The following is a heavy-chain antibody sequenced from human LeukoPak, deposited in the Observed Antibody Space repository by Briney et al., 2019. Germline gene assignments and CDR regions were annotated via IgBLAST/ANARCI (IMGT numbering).Heavy chain of an antibody. D-gene: IGHD5-12*01. Sequence: GPLRLSCTASGFTFGDYAMSWVRQAPGKGLEWVGFIRSKAYGGTTEYAASVKGRFTISRDDSKSIAYLQMNSLKTEDTAVYYCTRDRGGGYASYYYYYYMDVWGKGTTVTVSS. J-gene: IGHJ6*03. CDR2: IRSKAYGGTT. CDR3: TRDRGGGYASYYYYYYMDV. V-gene: IGHV3-49*04. CDR1: GFTFGDYA.